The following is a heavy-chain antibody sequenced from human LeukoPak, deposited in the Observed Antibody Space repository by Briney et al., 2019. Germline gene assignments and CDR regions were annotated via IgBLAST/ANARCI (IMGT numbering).Heavy chain of an antibody. CDR1: GYTFTSYD. J-gene: IGHJ4*02. Sequence: ASVKVSCKASGYTFTSYDINWVRQATGQGLEWMGWMNPNSGNTGHAQKFQCRVTITADESTSTAYMELSSLRSEDTAVYYCALPNGAARPKPQLKFDYWGQGTLVTVSS. CDR3: ALPNGAARPKPQLKFDY. CDR2: MNPNSGNT. D-gene: IGHD6-6*01. V-gene: IGHV1-8*03.